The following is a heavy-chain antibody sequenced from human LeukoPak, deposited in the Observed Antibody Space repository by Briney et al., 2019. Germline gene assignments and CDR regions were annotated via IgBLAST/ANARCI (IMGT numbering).Heavy chain of an antibody. Sequence: PVASVKVSCKASGYTFTSYDINWVRQATGQGLEWMGWMNPNSDNTGYAQKFQGRVTMTRNTSISTAYMELSSLRSEDTAVYYCARVPGPTYYDFWSGYPTYYYYYYMDVWGKGTTVTVSS. CDR2: MNPNSDNT. J-gene: IGHJ6*03. CDR1: GYTFTSYD. D-gene: IGHD3-3*01. V-gene: IGHV1-8*01. CDR3: ARVPGPTYYDFWSGYPTYYYYYYMDV.